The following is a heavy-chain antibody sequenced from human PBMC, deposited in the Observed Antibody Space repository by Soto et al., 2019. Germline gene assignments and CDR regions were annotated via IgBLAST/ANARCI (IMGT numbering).Heavy chain of an antibody. CDR2: INHSGST. J-gene: IGHJ4*02. Sequence: PSETLSLTCAVYGGSFSGYYWSWIRQPPGKGLEWIGEINHSGSTNYNPSLKSRVTISVDTSKNQFSLKLSSVTAADTAVYYCARGYCSGGSCSPVAPSVFDYWGQGTLVTVPQ. D-gene: IGHD2-15*01. V-gene: IGHV4-34*01. CDR1: GGSFSGYY. CDR3: ARGYCSGGSCSPVAPSVFDY.